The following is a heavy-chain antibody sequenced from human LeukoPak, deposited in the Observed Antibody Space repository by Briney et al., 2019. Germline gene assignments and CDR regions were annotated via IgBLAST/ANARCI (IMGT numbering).Heavy chain of an antibody. CDR1: GGSISSYY. V-gene: IGHV4-59*01. CDR2: IYYSGST. Sequence: SETLSLTCTVSGGSISSYYWSWIRQPPGKGLERIGYIYYSGSTNYNPSLKSRVTISVDTSKNQFSLKLSSVTAADTAVYYCARGGSIAARPVDYWGQGTLVTVSS. D-gene: IGHD6-6*01. CDR3: ARGGSIAARPVDY. J-gene: IGHJ4*02.